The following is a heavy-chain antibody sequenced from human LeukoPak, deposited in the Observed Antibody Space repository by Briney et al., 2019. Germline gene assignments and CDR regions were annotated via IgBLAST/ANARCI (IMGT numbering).Heavy chain of an antibody. V-gene: IGHV4-61*02. Sequence: ASETLSLTCTVSGGSISSGSYYWSWIRQPAGKGLEWIGRIYTSGSTNYNPSLKSRVTISVDASKNQFSLKLSSVTAADTAVYYCATSRGNTDYYYYMDVWGKGTTVTVSS. J-gene: IGHJ6*03. CDR3: ATSRGNTDYYYYMDV. D-gene: IGHD3-16*01. CDR2: IYTSGST. CDR1: GGSISSGSYY.